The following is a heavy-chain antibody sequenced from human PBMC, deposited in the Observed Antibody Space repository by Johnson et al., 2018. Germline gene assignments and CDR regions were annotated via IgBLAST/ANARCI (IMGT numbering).Heavy chain of an antibody. CDR2: ISSSSSTI. V-gene: IGHV3-11*04. D-gene: IGHD4-17*01. CDR3: AGKRDDYGYSEAFDI. Sequence: QVQLVQSGGGLVKPGGSLRLSCAASGFTFSDYYMSWIRQAPGKGLEWVSYISSSSSTIYYADPVKGRFTISRDNAKNSLYLQMNSLKAEDTAGYYCAGKRDDYGYSEAFDIWGQGTLVTVSS. CDR1: GFTFSDYY. J-gene: IGHJ1*01.